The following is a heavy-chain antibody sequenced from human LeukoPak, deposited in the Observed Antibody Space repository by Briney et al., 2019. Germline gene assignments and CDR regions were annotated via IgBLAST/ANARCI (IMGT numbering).Heavy chain of an antibody. CDR2: ISADGSRT. CDR1: GFVFTRYG. V-gene: IGHV3-30*03. J-gene: IGHJ6*02. D-gene: IGHD3-10*01. Sequence: GGSRRLSCAVDGFVFTRYGMHWVRQAPDKGLEWVAAISADGSRTFYGDSVKGRFTITRDDAKNSLSLQMNRLRNDDTAVYYCAREETIRYYLYGVDVWGQGTTVIVSS. CDR3: AREETIRYYLYGVDV.